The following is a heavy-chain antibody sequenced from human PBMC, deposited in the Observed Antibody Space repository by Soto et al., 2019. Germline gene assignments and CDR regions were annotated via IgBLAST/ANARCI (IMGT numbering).Heavy chain of an antibody. D-gene: IGHD5-12*01. CDR1: GFTFDDYA. J-gene: IGHJ4*02. Sequence: EVQLVESGGGLVQPGRSLRLSCAASGFTFDDYAMHWVRQAPGKGLEWVSGISWNSGSIGYADSVKGRFTISRDNAKNSLYLQMNSLRAEDTALYYCAKGRGYSGYAPVDYWGRGTLVTVSS. CDR3: AKGRGYSGYAPVDY. CDR2: ISWNSGSI. V-gene: IGHV3-9*01.